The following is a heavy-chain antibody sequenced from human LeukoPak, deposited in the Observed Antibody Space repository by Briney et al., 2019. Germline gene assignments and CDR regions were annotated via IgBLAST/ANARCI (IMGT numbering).Heavy chain of an antibody. CDR1: GFVVSSNY. V-gene: IGHV3-53*01. CDR2: IYSGGST. CDR3: ARVLGYDSIGYHSDYMDV. J-gene: IGHJ6*03. Sequence: GGSLRLSCAAPGFVVSSNYMTWVRQAPGKGLEWVSVIYSGGSTYDADSVKGRFTISRDNSKNTVYLQMNSLRAEDTAVYYCARVLGYDSIGYHSDYMDVWGKGTTVTVSS. D-gene: IGHD3-22*01.